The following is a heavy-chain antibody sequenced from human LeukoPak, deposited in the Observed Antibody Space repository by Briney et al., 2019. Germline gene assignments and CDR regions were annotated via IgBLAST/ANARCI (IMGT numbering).Heavy chain of an antibody. D-gene: IGHD1-1*01. V-gene: IGHV1-69*06. Sequence: ASVKVSCKASGGTFSSYAISWVRQAPGQGLEWMGGIIPIFGTANYAQKFQGRVTITADKSTSTAYMELSSLRSEDTAVYYCARGDRLERPLSYYYYMDVWGKGTTVTVSS. CDR1: GGTFSSYA. CDR3: ARGDRLERPLSYYYYMDV. J-gene: IGHJ6*03. CDR2: IIPIFGTA.